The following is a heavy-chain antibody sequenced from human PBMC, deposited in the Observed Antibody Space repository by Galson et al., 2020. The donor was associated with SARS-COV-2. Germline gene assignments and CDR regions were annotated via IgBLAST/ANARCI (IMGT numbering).Heavy chain of an antibody. D-gene: IGHD3-16*01. V-gene: IGHV4-34*01. Sequence: SETLSLTCAVYGGSFSGYSWTWIRQAPGKGLEWIGEINIGGNTNYSPSLRTRVTISVATSKNQFSLRLTSVTAADTAVYYCARGHRGVVPSPVLGLGPFYSYYYMDVWDKGTTVTVSS. CDR1: GGSFSGYS. J-gene: IGHJ6*03. CDR3: ARGHRGVVPSPVLGLGPFYSYYYMDV. CDR2: INIGGNT.